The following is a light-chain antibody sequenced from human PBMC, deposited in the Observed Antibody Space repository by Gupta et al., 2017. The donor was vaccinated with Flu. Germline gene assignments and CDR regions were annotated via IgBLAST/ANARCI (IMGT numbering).Light chain of an antibody. Sequence: ITISSTGTSSEVGSYNHVHGYQQQPGKAPKLMIYWVSKRPSGVSNRFSGSKPGNTASLTSSGLQAEDEADYYCCSYAGSTNDVVFGGGTKLTVL. J-gene: IGLJ2*01. V-gene: IGLV2-23*02. CDR3: CSYAGSTNDVV. CDR2: WVS. CDR1: SSEVGSYNH.